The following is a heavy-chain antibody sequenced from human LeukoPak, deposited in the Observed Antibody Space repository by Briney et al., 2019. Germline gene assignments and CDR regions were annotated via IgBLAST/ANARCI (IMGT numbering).Heavy chain of an antibody. Sequence: GASVKGSCKASGYTFTGYYMHWVRQAPGQGLEWMGWINPNSGGTNYAQKFQGRVTMTRDTSISTAYMELSRLRSDDTAVYYCARRSVAAGLGAFDLWGQGTMVTVSS. CDR3: ARRSVAAGLGAFDL. CDR1: GYTFTGYY. CDR2: INPNSGGT. J-gene: IGHJ3*01. V-gene: IGHV1-2*02. D-gene: IGHD2-15*01.